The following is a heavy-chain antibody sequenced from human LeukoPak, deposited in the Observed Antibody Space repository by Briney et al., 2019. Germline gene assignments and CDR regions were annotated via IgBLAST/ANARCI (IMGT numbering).Heavy chain of an antibody. Sequence: PSETLSLTCTVSGGSISSYYWSWIRQPPGKGLEWIGYIYYSGSTNYNPSLKSRVTISVDTSKNQFSLKLSSVTAADTAVYYCARQLRGGYFDYWGQGTLVTVSS. CDR2: IYYSGST. CDR3: ARQLRGGYFDY. J-gene: IGHJ4*02. V-gene: IGHV4-59*01. CDR1: GGSISSYY. D-gene: IGHD6-6*01.